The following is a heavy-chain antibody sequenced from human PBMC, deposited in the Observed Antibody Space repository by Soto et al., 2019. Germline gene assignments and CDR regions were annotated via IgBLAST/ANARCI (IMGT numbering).Heavy chain of an antibody. Sequence: XGSLRLSFAASGFTVSSYGMHWVRQAPGKGLEWVAVISYDGSNKYYADSVKGRFTISRDNSKNTLYLQMNSLRAEDTAVYYCEKGGFGVVIGFDYWGQGTLVTVSS. CDR2: ISYDGSNK. CDR1: GFTVSSYG. CDR3: EKGGFGVVIGFDY. V-gene: IGHV3-30*18. D-gene: IGHD3-3*01. J-gene: IGHJ4*02.